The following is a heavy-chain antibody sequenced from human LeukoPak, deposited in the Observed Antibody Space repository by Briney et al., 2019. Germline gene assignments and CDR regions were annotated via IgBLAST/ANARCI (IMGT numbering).Heavy chain of an antibody. V-gene: IGHV4-59*01. CDR2: IYYSGST. CDR1: GGSISSYY. J-gene: IGHJ4*02. D-gene: IGHD2-15*01. CDR3: ARGGEVVAATGYYFDY. Sequence: SETLSLTCTVSGGSISSYYWSWIRQPPGKGLEWIGYIYYSGSTNYNPSLKSRVTISVNTSKNQFSLKLSSVTAADTAVYYCARGGEVVAATGYYFDYWGQGTLVTVSS.